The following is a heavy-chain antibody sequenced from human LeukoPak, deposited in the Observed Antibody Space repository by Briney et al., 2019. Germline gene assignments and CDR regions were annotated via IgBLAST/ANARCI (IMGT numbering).Heavy chain of an antibody. V-gene: IGHV1-69*01. CDR2: IIPIFGTA. CDR1: VGTFSSYA. D-gene: IGHD1-26*01. Sequence: GSSVNVSCKASVGTFSSYAISWVRQPPGQGLEGRGGIIPIFGTANYAQKFQGRVTITADESPRTAYMELSSLRSEDTAVYYCARVPRIVGATGAFDIWGQGTMVTVSS. CDR3: ARVPRIVGATGAFDI. J-gene: IGHJ3*02.